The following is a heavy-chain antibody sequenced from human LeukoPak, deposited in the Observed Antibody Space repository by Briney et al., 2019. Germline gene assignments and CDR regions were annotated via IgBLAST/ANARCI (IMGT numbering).Heavy chain of an antibody. J-gene: IGHJ6*03. CDR3: ARDVGKVAAAGTGRYYYYYMDV. D-gene: IGHD6-13*01. CDR1: GDSISSSNW. CDR2: IYHSGST. Sequence: PSGTLSLTCAVSGDSISSSNWWSWVRQPPGKGLEWIGEIYHSGSTNYNPSLKSRVTISVDKSKNQFSLKLSSVTAADTAVYYCARDVGKVAAAGTGRYYYYYMDVWGKGTTVTVSS. V-gene: IGHV4-4*02.